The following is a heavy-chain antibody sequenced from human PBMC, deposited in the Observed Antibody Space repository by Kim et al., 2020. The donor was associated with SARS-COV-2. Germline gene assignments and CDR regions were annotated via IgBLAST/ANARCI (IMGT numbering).Heavy chain of an antibody. CDR1: GFIVTNHY. CDR2: IHIHGTT. Sequence: GGSLRLSCAASGFIVTNHYLTWVRQAPGKGLEWLSMIHIHGTTYYADSVRGRFTISRHTSENTLYLQMNNLRAEDTAIYFCRRGHWGDTPSWGHGTRVTISS. J-gene: IGHJ5*01. D-gene: IGHD7-27*01. CDR3: RRGHWGDTPS. V-gene: IGHV3-53*01.